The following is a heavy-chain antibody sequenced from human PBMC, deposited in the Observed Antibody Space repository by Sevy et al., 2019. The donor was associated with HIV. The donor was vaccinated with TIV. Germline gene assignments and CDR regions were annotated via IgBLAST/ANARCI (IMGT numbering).Heavy chain of an antibody. V-gene: IGHV3-48*03. J-gene: IGHJ6*02. CDR3: ATSRYCSGGSCYGADYYYGMDV. CDR2: ITLSGSTM. Sequence: GGSLRLSCAASGFTFSSYEMNWVRQAPGKGLEWISYITLSGSTMYYADSVKGRFTISRDNSKNTLYLQMNSLRAEDTAVYYCATSRYCSGGSCYGADYYYGMDVWGQGTTVTVSS. CDR1: GFTFSSYE. D-gene: IGHD2-15*01.